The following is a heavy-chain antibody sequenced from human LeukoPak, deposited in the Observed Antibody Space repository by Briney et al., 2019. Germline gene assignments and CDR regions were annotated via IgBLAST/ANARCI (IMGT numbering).Heavy chain of an antibody. Sequence: PSETLSLTCSVSGGSISPYYWSWVRQPPGKGLEWIGYVSYSGSADYNPSLKSRVIISIDTSKNQFSLRLSFLTAADTAVYYCARENDRYGRIDYWGQGTQVTVSS. V-gene: IGHV4-59*01. J-gene: IGHJ4*02. CDR3: ARENDRYGRIDY. CDR2: VSYSGSA. D-gene: IGHD5-18*01. CDR1: GGSISPYY.